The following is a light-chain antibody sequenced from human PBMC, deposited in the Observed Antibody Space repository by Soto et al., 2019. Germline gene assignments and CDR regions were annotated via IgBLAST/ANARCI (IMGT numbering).Light chain of an antibody. V-gene: IGKV3-15*01. Sequence: ETVMTQSPATLSVSPGERVTLSCRASESVSTYLAWYQQKPGQAPRLLIYGASARATGIPTRFSGSGSGTDFTLITSNLQPEDFAVYYCHQYHNWPQAFGQGTKVEI. CDR3: HQYHNWPQA. CDR1: ESVSTY. J-gene: IGKJ1*01. CDR2: GAS.